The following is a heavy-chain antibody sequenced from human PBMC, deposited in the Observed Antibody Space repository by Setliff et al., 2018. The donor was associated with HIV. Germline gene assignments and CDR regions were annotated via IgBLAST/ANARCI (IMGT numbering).Heavy chain of an antibody. CDR3: ARVTRFLESFSTKNYFDY. Sequence: SVKVSCKASGGTFSSYVISWVRQAPGHGPEWVGGLSPIRSIANYAQKIQGRVTMTTDTFTSTAYMELRSLRSGDTAVYYCARVTRFLESFSTKNYFDYWGQGTLVTVSS. CDR2: LSPIRSIA. V-gene: IGHV1-69*10. D-gene: IGHD3-3*01. CDR1: GGTFSSYV. J-gene: IGHJ4*02.